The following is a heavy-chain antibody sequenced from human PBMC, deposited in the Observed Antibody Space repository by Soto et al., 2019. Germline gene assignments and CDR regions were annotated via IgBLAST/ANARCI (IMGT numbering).Heavy chain of an antibody. Sequence: EVQLVESGGGLVQPGGSLRLACAASGFTFSTYWMTWVRQPPGKGLEWVANMDQDGSETYYVDSVRGRFTVSRDNAKNSLYLQMNSLRVEDTAVYYCVCGGNFFIYGGQGTLVTVS. D-gene: IGHD3-16*01. V-gene: IGHV3-7*01. CDR3: VCGGNFFIY. CDR1: GFTFSTYW. J-gene: IGHJ4*02. CDR2: MDQDGSET.